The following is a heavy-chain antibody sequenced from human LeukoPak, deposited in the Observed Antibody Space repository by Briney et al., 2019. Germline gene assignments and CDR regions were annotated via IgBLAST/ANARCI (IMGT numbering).Heavy chain of an antibody. D-gene: IGHD3-3*01. CDR3: ARALRFLEWLRWNDAFDI. Sequence: SETLSLTCTVSGGSISSYYWSWIRQPPGKGLEWIGYIYYSGCTNYNPSLKSRVTISVDTSKTQFSLKLSSVTAADTAVYYCARALRFLEWLRWNDAFDIWGQGTMVTVSS. CDR1: GGSISSYY. J-gene: IGHJ3*02. V-gene: IGHV4-59*12. CDR2: IYYSGCT.